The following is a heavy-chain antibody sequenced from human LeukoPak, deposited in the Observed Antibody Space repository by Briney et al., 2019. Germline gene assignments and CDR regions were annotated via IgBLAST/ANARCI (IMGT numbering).Heavy chain of an antibody. CDR3: VKVAKYYYGSETYYFFEH. J-gene: IGHJ4*02. V-gene: IGHV3-48*03. CDR1: GFTFSSYE. D-gene: IGHD3-10*01. CDR2: ISSSGSTI. Sequence: GGSLRLSCAASGFTFSSYEMNWVRQAPGKGLEWVSYISSSGSTIYYADSVKGQLTISRDNAKNSLDLQMNSLRVEDTGIYYCVKVAKYYYGSETYYFFEHWGQGTPVTASS.